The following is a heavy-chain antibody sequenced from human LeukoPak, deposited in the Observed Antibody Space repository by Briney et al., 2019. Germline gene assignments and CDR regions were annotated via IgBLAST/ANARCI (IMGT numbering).Heavy chain of an antibody. J-gene: IGHJ5*02. V-gene: IGHV4-31*03. D-gene: IGHD4-23*01. CDR3: ARVPRVVTAPAGP. CDR1: GGSISSGGYY. Sequence: TLSLTCTVSGGSISSGGYYWSWIRQHPGKGLEWIGYIYYSGSTYYNPSLKCRVTISVDTSKNQFSLKLSSVTAADTAVYYCARVPRVVTAPAGPWGQGTLVTVSS. CDR2: IYYSGST.